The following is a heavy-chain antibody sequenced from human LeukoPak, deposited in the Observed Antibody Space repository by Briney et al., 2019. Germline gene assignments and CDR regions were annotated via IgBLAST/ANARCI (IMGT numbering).Heavy chain of an antibody. Sequence: PSETLSLTCTVSGGSISSYYWNWIRQPPGKGLEWIGYISYSGTTNYNPSLKSRVTVSVDTPKNQFSLKLSSVTAADTAVYYCARGRYRGASGYYYVGFDPWGQGTLVTVSS. CDR1: GGSISSYY. V-gene: IGHV4-59*01. D-gene: IGHD3-22*01. CDR2: ISYSGTT. CDR3: ARGRYRGASGYYYVGFDP. J-gene: IGHJ5*02.